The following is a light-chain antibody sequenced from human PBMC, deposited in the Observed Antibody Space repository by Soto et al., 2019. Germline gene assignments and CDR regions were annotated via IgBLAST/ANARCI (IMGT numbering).Light chain of an antibody. J-gene: IGLJ2*01. CDR1: SSKIGNNY. CDR2: DNK. Sequence: QSALTQPPSVSAAPGQKVTISCSGSSSKIGNNYVSWYQQLPGTAPKLLIYDNKKRPSGIPDRFSGSKSGTSATLGITGLQTGDEADYYCGTWDSSLSAVVFGGGTQLTVL. V-gene: IGLV1-51*01. CDR3: GTWDSSLSAVV.